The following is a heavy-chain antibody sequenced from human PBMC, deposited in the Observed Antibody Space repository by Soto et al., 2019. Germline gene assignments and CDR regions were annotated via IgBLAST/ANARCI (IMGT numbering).Heavy chain of an antibody. Sequence: GGSLRLSCAASGFAFSSYAMHWVRRAPGKGLEWVAVISYDASNKYYADSVKGRFTISRDNSKKTMYLQMSSLRAEDTAVYYCARPFSSGWYGDFDYWGHGTLVTVSS. D-gene: IGHD6-19*01. CDR3: ARPFSSGWYGDFDY. CDR1: GFAFSSYA. J-gene: IGHJ4*01. CDR2: ISYDASNK. V-gene: IGHV3-30-3*01.